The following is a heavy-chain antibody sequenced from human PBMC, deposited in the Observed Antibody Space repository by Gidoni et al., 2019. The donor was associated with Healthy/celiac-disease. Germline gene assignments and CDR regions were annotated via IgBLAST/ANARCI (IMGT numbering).Heavy chain of an antibody. V-gene: IGHV3-21*01. Sequence: EVQLGESGGGLVKQGGSLRSACAAAGGTFSSYSMNWDRQAPGKGLALFSSISRSSCYIYYAYSVTGRFTISSDNATNSLYLQMNSLRAEDTAVYYCARDGVGAVQVFDIWGQGTMVTVSS. CDR3: ARDGVGAVQVFDI. D-gene: IGHD1-26*01. CDR2: ISRSSCYI. J-gene: IGHJ3*02. CDR1: GGTFSSYS.